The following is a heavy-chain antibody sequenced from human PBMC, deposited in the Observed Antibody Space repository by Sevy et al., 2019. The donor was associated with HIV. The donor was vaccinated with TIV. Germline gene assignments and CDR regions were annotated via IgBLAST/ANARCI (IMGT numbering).Heavy chain of an antibody. CDR2: ISSSSSYI. CDR3: ARDRYYGSGSSLYYGMDV. CDR1: GFTFSSYS. J-gene: IGHJ6*02. D-gene: IGHD3-10*01. V-gene: IGHV3-21*01. Sequence: GGSLRLSCAASGFTFSSYSMNWVRQAPGKGPEWVSSISSSSSYIYYADSVKGRFTISRDNAKNSLYLQMNSLRAEDTAVYYCARDRYYGSGSSLYYGMDVWGQGTTVTVSS.